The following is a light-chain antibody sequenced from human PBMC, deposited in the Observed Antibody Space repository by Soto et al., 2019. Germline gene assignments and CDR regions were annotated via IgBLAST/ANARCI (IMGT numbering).Light chain of an antibody. Sequence: SARTQPASVSGSPVQSITISCTGTSSDVGAYNYVSWYQQHPGKAPKLMIYDVNIRPSGVSNRFSGSKSGNTASLTISGLQAEDEADYYCTSWTTSTTMKFGGGTKVTVL. J-gene: IGLJ2*01. CDR1: SSDVGAYNY. CDR2: DVN. V-gene: IGLV2-14*01. CDR3: TSWTTSTTMK.